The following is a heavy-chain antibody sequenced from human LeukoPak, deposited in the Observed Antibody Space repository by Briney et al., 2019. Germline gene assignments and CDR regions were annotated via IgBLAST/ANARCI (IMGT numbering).Heavy chain of an antibody. Sequence: SETLSLTCAVYGGSFSGYYWSWIRQPPGKGLEWIGEINHSGSTNYNPSLKSRVTISVDTSKNQFSLKLSSVTAADTAVYYCVRQAPPGAAAGKAFQHWGQGTLVTVSS. CDR2: INHSGST. CDR1: GGSFSGYY. V-gene: IGHV4-34*01. D-gene: IGHD6-13*01. J-gene: IGHJ1*01. CDR3: VRQAPPGAAAGKAFQH.